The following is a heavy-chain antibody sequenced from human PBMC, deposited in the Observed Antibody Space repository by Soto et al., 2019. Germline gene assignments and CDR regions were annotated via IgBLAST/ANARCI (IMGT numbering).Heavy chain of an antibody. Sequence: QVQLVQSGDEVKKPGASVKVSCKASGYIFVNYGIAWVRQAPGQGLEWMGWISPYTGNTHSATKVQGRLTMTTDTSTSTAYMELGSLTSDDTAVYYCVMVDNYVTPTPQDVWGQGTTVTLSS. CDR2: ISPYTGNT. CDR3: VMVDNYVTPTPQDV. D-gene: IGHD3-16*01. V-gene: IGHV1-18*01. J-gene: IGHJ6*02. CDR1: GYIFVNYG.